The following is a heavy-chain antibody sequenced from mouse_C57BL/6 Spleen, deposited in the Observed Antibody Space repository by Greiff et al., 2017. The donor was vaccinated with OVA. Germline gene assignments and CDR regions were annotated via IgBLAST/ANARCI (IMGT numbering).Heavy chain of an antibody. CDR1: GYTFTSYW. D-gene: IGHD3-3*01. Sequence: VQLQQPGAELVKPGASVKMSCKASGYTFTSYWITWVKQRPGQGLEWIGDIYPGSGSTNYNEKFKSKATLTVDTSSSTAYMQLSSLTSEDSAVYYCARSVPRAVDWYFDVWGTGTTVTVSS. J-gene: IGHJ1*03. CDR2: IYPGSGST. CDR3: ARSVPRAVDWYFDV. V-gene: IGHV1-55*01.